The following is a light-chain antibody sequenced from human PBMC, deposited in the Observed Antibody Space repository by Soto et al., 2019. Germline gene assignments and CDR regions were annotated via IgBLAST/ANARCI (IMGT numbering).Light chain of an antibody. CDR1: QNIDRW. CDR2: GAS. V-gene: IGKV1-5*03. J-gene: IGKJ1*01. CDR3: QHYNSYPWT. Sequence: DIQMTQSPSTLSASVGDRVTITCRASQNIDRWLAWYQQKPGKAPNLLIYGASSLESGGPSRFSGSGSGTEFTLTISSLRPDDFATYYCQHYNSYPWTFDQGTKVEIK.